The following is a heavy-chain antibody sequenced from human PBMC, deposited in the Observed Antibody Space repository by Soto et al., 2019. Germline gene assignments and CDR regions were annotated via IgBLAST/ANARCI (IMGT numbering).Heavy chain of an antibody. CDR3: ARAASSLAGTQTTDY. J-gene: IGHJ4*02. CDR2: ISAYNGNT. V-gene: IGHV1-18*01. CDR1: GYTFTSYG. D-gene: IGHD1-1*01. Sequence: ASVKVSCKASGYTFTSYGISWVRQAPGQGLEWMGWISAYNGNTNYAQKLQGRVTMTTDTSTSTAYMELRSLRSGDTAVYYCARAASSLAGTQTTDYWGQGTLVTVSS.